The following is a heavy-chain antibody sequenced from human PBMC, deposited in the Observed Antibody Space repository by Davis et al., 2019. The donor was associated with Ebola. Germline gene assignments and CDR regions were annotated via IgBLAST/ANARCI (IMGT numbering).Heavy chain of an antibody. CDR1: GFTFSSYG. D-gene: IGHD3-22*01. J-gene: IGHJ3*02. CDR2: MRYDGSNK. V-gene: IGHV3-30*02. CDR3: AKAMIPEPDAFDI. Sequence: GESLKISCAASGFTFSSYGMHWVRQAPGKGLEWMAFMRYDGSNKYYADSVKGRFTISRDNSKNTLYLQMNSLRAEDTAVYYCAKAMIPEPDAFDIWGQGKMVTVSS.